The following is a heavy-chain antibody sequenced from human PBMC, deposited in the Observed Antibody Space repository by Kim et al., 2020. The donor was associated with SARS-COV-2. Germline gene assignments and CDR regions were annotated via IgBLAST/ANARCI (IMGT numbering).Heavy chain of an antibody. J-gene: IGHJ3*02. D-gene: IGHD3-22*01. V-gene: IGHV3-30*02. CDR3: AEESSGYAHNAFDI. Sequence: ATTVKGRVTNSRDKSNNTLYLQMNSLRAEDTAVYYCAEESSGYAHNAFDIWGQGTMGTVSS.